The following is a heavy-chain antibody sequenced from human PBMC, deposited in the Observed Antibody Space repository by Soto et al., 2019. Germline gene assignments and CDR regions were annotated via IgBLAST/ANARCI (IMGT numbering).Heavy chain of an antibody. V-gene: IGHV3-23*01. Sequence: GGSLRLSCAASGFTFSSYAMSWVRQAPGKGLEWVSAISGSGGSTYYADTVKGRFTISRDNSKNTLYLQMNSLRAEDTAVYYCAKDSGRTTDFDYWGQGTLVTVSS. CDR3: AKDSGRTTDFDY. CDR1: GFTFSSYA. D-gene: IGHD2-2*01. CDR2: ISGSGGST. J-gene: IGHJ4*02.